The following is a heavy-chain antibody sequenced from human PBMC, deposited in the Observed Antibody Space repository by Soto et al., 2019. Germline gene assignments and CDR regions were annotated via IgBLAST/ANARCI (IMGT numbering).Heavy chain of an antibody. CDR2: IYYSGST. J-gene: IGHJ4*02. CDR3: ARGGRDIVVVVAATHSVDYYFDY. CDR1: GGSISSGDYY. V-gene: IGHV4-30-4*01. Sequence: SETLSLTCTVSGGSISSGDYYWSWIRQPPGKGLEWIGYIYYSGSTYYNPSLKSRVTISVDTSKNQFSLKLSSVTAADTAVYYCARGGRDIVVVVAATHSVDYYFDYWGQGTLVTVSS. D-gene: IGHD2-15*01.